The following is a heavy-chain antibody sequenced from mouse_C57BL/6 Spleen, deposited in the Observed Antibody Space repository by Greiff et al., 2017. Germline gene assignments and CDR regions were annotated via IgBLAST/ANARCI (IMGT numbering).Heavy chain of an antibody. CDR3: ARDGSYYGSSPRAMDY. J-gene: IGHJ4*01. D-gene: IGHD1-1*01. CDR2: ISDGGSYT. V-gene: IGHV5-4*01. CDR1: GFTFSSYA. Sequence: DVMLVESGGGLVKPGGSLKLSCAASGFTFSSYAMSWVRQTPEKRLEWVATISDGGSYTYYPDNVKGRFTTSRDNAKNNLYLQMSHLKSEDTAMYYCARDGSYYGSSPRAMDYWGQGTSVTVSS.